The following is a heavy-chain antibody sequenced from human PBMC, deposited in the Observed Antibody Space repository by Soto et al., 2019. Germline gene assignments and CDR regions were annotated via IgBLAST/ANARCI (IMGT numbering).Heavy chain of an antibody. Sequence: PGESLKISCKGSGYSFTSYWIGWVRQMPGKGLEWMGIIYPGDSDTRYSPSFQGQVTISADKSISTAYLQWSSLKASDTAMYYCARRKRKIAVAGTHSWFDPWGQGTLVTVSS. CDR3: ARRKRKIAVAGTHSWFDP. CDR2: IYPGDSDT. J-gene: IGHJ5*02. D-gene: IGHD6-19*01. CDR1: GYSFTSYW. V-gene: IGHV5-51*01.